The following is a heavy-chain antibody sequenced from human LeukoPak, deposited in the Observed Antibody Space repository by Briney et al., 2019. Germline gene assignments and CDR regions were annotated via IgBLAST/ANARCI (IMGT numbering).Heavy chain of an antibody. Sequence: ASVKVSCKASGYSFMSYYIHWVRQAPGQGLEWMGIINPSGGSPSSAQKFQGRVTMTRDTSTSTVYMELSSLRSEDTAMYYCARVRDYGGNTDAFDIWGQGTMVTVSS. J-gene: IGHJ3*02. CDR2: INPSGGSP. CDR1: GYSFMSYY. CDR3: ARVRDYGGNTDAFDI. V-gene: IGHV1-46*01. D-gene: IGHD4-23*01.